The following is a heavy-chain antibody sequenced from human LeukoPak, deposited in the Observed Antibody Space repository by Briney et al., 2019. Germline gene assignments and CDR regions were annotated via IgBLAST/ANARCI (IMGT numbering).Heavy chain of an antibody. V-gene: IGHV1-3*01. CDR3: ARGFVVPAATSPNYYYYYGMDV. CDR2: INAGNGNT. CDR1: GFTFTSYA. D-gene: IGHD2-2*01. Sequence: GASVKVSCKASGFTFTSYAMHWVRQAPGQRLEWMGWINAGNGNTKYSQKFQGRVTITRDTSASTAYMELSSLRSEDTAVYYCARGFVVPAATSPNYYYYYGMDVWGQGTTVTVSS. J-gene: IGHJ6*02.